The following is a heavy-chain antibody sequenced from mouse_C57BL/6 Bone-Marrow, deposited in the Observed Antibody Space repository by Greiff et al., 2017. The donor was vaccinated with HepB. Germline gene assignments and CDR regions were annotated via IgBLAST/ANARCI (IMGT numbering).Heavy chain of an antibody. CDR3: ARKLITTVVATDY. J-gene: IGHJ2*02. CDR2: IDPSDSYN. D-gene: IGHD1-1*01. CDR1: GYTFTSYW. Sequence: QVQLQQPGAELVKPGASVKLSCKASGYTFTSYWMQWVKQRPGQGLEWIGEIDPSDSYNNYNQKFKGKATLTVDTSSSSAYMQLSSLTSEDSAVYYCARKLITTVVATDYWGQGTSLTVSS. V-gene: IGHV1-50*01.